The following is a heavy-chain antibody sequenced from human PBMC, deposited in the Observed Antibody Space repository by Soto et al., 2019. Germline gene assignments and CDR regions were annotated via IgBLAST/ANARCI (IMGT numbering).Heavy chain of an antibody. D-gene: IGHD2-15*01. V-gene: IGHV4-34*01. CDR2: INHSGST. Sequence: TSETLSLTCAVYGGSFSGYYWSWIRQPPGKGLEWIGEINHSGSTNYNPSLKGRVTISVDTSKNQFSLKLSSVTAADTAVYYCARVLGYCSGGSCYPLPPRFYYFDYWGQGTLVTVSS. CDR1: GGSFSGYY. CDR3: ARVLGYCSGGSCYPLPPRFYYFDY. J-gene: IGHJ4*02.